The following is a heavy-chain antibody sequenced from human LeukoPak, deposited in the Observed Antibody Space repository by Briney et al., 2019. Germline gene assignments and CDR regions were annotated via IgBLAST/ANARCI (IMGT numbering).Heavy chain of an antibody. J-gene: IGHJ4*02. D-gene: IGHD6-19*01. V-gene: IGHV4-39*01. CDR2: IYYSGST. Sequence: SEALSLTCTVSGGSISSSSYYWGWIRQPPGKGLEWIGSIYYSGSTYYNPSLKSRVTISVDTSKNQFSLKLSSVTAADTAVYYCARLYSSGWYSTYWGQGTLVTVSS. CDR3: ARLYSSGWYSTY. CDR1: GGSISSSSYY.